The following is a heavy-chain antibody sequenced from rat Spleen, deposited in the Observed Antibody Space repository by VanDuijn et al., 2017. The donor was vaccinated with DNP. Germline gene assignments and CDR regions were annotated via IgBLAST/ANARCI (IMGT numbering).Heavy chain of an antibody. CDR3: VRWNSGHFDY. CDR1: GFTFSDYY. CDR2: IGSPAYAP. D-gene: IGHD4-3*01. J-gene: IGHJ2*01. Sequence: EVQLVESGGGLVQPGRSLKLPCAASGFTFSDYYIAWVRQAPAKGLEWVAYIGSPAYAPYYTDSVKGRFAISRDNAKSTLYLQMNSLRSEDMATYYCVRWNSGHFDYWGQGVMVTVSS. V-gene: IGHV5-22*01.